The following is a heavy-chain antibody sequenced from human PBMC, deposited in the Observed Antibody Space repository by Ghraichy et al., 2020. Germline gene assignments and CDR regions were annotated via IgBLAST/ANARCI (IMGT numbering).Heavy chain of an antibody. D-gene: IGHD7-27*01. J-gene: IGHJ6*02. CDR2: IYSGGST. CDR1: GLFVSTNH. CDR3: ARELGISPPYYNYAMDV. Sequence: GGSLRLSCAASGLFVSTNHMTWVRQAPGKGLDWVSVIYSGGSTYYADSVKGRFTISRDSSKNTLFLQMNSLRAEDTAVYYCARELGISPPYYNYAMDVWGQGTTVTVSS. V-gene: IGHV3-66*01.